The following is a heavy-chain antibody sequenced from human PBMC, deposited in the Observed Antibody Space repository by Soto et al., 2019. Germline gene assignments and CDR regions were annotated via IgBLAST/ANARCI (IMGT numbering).Heavy chain of an antibody. Sequence: PGGSLRLSCAASGFTFSSYAMNWVRQAPGKGLEWVAGVSASGGGTSYADSVKGRFTISRDNSKDTLYLQMNSLRAEDTAVYYCAKSSSRPHYYAMDVWGQGTTVTVSS. V-gene: IGHV3-23*01. CDR1: GFTFSSYA. D-gene: IGHD2-2*01. CDR3: AKSSSRPHYYAMDV. CDR2: VSASGGGT. J-gene: IGHJ6*02.